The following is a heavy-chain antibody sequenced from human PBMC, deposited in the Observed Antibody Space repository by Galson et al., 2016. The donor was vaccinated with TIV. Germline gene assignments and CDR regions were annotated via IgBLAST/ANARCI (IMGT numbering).Heavy chain of an antibody. CDR1: GYTFTEYY. Sequence: SVKVSCKSSGYTFTEYYIHWVRQAPGQGLEWMGWINPNSGGTMYAQKSQGWVTMTRDTSITTAYMELSRLKSDDTAVYYCAKIGQEHDAFDIWGQGTMVTVFS. CDR2: INPNSGGT. CDR3: AKIGQEHDAFDI. J-gene: IGHJ3*02. V-gene: IGHV1-2*04. D-gene: IGHD1/OR15-1a*01.